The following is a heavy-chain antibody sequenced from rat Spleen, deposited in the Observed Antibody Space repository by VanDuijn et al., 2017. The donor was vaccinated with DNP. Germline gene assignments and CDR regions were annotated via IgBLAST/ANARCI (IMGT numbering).Heavy chain of an antibody. V-gene: IGHV5-31*01. D-gene: IGHD1-4*01. CDR3: AGRPPPTRGPFDY. J-gene: IGHJ2*01. Sequence: EVQLVESGGGLVQPGRSLKLSCVASGFTFNNYWMTWIRQAPGKGLEGVASITNTGGSTYYRDSVKGRFTISRDNAKSTLYLRMDSLRSEDTATYYCAGRPPPTRGPFDYWGQGVTVTVSS. CDR2: ITNTGGST. CDR1: GFTFNNYW.